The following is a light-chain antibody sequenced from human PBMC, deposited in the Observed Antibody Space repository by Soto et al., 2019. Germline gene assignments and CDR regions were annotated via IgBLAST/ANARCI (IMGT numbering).Light chain of an antibody. CDR3: SSYTSSSTVI. Sequence: QSALTQPASVSGSPGQSIAISCTGSSSDVGGYNYVSWYQQHSGKAPKLMIYDVSSRPSGVSDRFSGSKSGNTASLTISGLQAEEEAEYYCSSYTSSSTVIFGGGTKLTVL. CDR2: DVS. CDR1: SSDVGGYNY. V-gene: IGLV2-14*03. J-gene: IGLJ2*01.